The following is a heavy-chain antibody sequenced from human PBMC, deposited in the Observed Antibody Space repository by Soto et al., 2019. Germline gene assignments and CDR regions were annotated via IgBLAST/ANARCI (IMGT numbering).Heavy chain of an antibody. CDR3: AREHSGYDHGEDYYQGVGV. CDR1: GYSLSTYW. CDR2: TGPDGSSA. D-gene: IGHD5-12*01. V-gene: IGHV3-74*03. J-gene: IGHJ6*02. Sequence: EVQLVESGGGLVQPGGSLRLSCAASGYSLSTYWMHWVRQIPGQGLTWVSRTGPDGSSATYADSVKGRFTISRDNANNAVYLQMNSLRAEDTGVYYCAREHSGYDHGEDYYQGVGVWGQGDTVTVSS.